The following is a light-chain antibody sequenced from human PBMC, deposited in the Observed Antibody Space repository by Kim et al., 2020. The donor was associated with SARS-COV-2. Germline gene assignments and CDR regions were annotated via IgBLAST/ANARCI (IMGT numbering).Light chain of an antibody. CDR2: AAS. J-gene: IGKJ2*02. Sequence: SASVGDTVTITCRASQGIGNWLAWHQQKPEEAPKSLIHAASSLQSGVPPRFSGSRSGTDFTLTISSLQPEDFGTYYCHQYSSYPRTFGQGTKLEI. CDR3: HQYSSYPRT. V-gene: IGKV1D-16*01. CDR1: QGIGNW.